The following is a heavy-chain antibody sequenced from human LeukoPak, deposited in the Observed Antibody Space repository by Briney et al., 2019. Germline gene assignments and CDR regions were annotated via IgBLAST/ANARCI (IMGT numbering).Heavy chain of an antibody. V-gene: IGHV3-30*02. CDR3: AKDMDYYGSGSQPPSDY. Sequence: GGSLRLSCAASGFTFSSYGMHWVRQAPGKGLEWVAFIRYDGSNKYYADSVKGRFTISRDNSKNTLYLQMNSLRAEDTAVYYCAKDMDYYGSGSQPPSDYWGQGTLVTVSS. D-gene: IGHD3-10*01. CDR2: IRYDGSNK. CDR1: GFTFSSYG. J-gene: IGHJ4*02.